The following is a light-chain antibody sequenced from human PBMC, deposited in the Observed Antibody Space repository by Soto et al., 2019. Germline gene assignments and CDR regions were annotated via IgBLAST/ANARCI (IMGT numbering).Light chain of an antibody. CDR1: SSDVGGYNY. Sequence: QSALTQPRSVSGSPGQSVTISCTGTSSDVGGYNYVSWYQQHPGKAPKLMIYDVSKWPSGVSTRFSGSKSGNTASLTISGLQAEDEANYYCSSYTSSSTLYVFGTGTKVTVL. CDR3: SSYTSSSTLYV. CDR2: DVS. J-gene: IGLJ1*01. V-gene: IGLV2-14*01.